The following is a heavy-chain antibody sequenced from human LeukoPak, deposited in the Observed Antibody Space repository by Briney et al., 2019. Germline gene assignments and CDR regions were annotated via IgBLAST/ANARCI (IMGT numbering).Heavy chain of an antibody. CDR2: IIPIFGTA. J-gene: IGHJ6*03. Sequence: ASVKVSCKASGSTFSSYAISWVRQAPGQGLEWMGGIIPIFGTANYAQKFQGRVTITTDESTSTAYMELSSLRSEDTAVYYCAVVPAAMFYYMDVWGKGTTVTVSS. V-gene: IGHV1-69*05. CDR3: AVVPAAMFYYMDV. CDR1: GSTFSSYA. D-gene: IGHD2-2*01.